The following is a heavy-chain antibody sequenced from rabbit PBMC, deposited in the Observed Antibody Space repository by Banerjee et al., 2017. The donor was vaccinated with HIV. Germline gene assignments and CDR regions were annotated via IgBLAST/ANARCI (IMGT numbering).Heavy chain of an antibody. J-gene: IGHJ4*01. D-gene: IGHD4-2*01. CDR3: ARRGSDPYTAYFNL. Sequence: QQQLEESGGGLVKPGGTLTLTCKASGIDFSSGYDICWVRQAPGKGPEWIACIYNGDGSTYYASWAKGRFTITRSTSLHTVTLQLNSLTAADTATYFCARRGSDPYTAYFNLWGQGTLVTVS. CDR1: GIDFSSGYD. V-gene: IGHV1S43*01. CDR2: IYNGDGST.